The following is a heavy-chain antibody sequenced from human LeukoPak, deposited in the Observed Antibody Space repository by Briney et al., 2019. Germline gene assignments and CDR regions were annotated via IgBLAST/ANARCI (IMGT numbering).Heavy chain of an antibody. V-gene: IGHV3-7*05. CDR1: GFTFSISW. J-gene: IGHJ4*02. D-gene: IGHD2-21*02. CDR2: IKQDGSEK. Sequence: PGGSLRLTSSASGFTFSISWISWVRQAPGKGLEWVDNIKQDGSEKYYVDSVKGRFTISRDNAKNSLYLQMNSLRAEDTAVYYCARESDLDHWGQGTLVTVSS. CDR3: ARESDLDH.